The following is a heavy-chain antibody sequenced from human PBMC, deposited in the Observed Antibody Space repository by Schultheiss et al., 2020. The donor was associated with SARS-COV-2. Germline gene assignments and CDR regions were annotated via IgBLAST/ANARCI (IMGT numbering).Heavy chain of an antibody. CDR3: VRDRYDFWSGYVSYWYFDL. CDR2: IIPIFGTA. CDR1: GGTFSSYA. J-gene: IGHJ2*01. Sequence: KISCKASGGTFSSYAISWVRQAPGQGLEWMGGIIPIFGTANYAQKFQGRVTITADESTSTAYMELSSLRSEDTAVYYCVRDRYDFWSGYVSYWYFDLWGRGTLVTVSS. D-gene: IGHD3-3*01. V-gene: IGHV1-69*01.